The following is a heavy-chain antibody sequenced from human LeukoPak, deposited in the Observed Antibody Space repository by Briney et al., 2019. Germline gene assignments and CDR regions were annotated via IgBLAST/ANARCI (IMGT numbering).Heavy chain of an antibody. CDR1: GYSFTSYW. Sequence: GESLKISCATSGYSFTSYWIAWVRQMPGQGLEWMGIVYPSDSDTRYSPSFQGQVTISVDKSSRTVYLQWSSLQASDTAIYYCARPWDMDLAGHFQHWGQGTLVTVSS. J-gene: IGHJ1*01. V-gene: IGHV5-51*01. CDR3: ARPWDMDLAGHFQH. CDR2: VYPSDSDT. D-gene: IGHD1-26*01.